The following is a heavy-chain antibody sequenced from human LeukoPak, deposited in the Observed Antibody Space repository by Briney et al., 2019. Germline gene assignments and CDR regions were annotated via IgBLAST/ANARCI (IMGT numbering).Heavy chain of an antibody. D-gene: IGHD2-2*02. J-gene: IGHJ4*02. CDR2: INPSGGST. CDR3: ARDGNLPTVPAAIIDIDY. Sequence: ASVKVSCKASGYTFTSYYMHWERQAPGQGLEWMGIINPSGGSTSYAQKFQGRVTMTRDTSTSTVYMELSSLRSEDTAVYYCARDGNLPTVPAAIIDIDYWGQGTLVTVSS. CDR1: GYTFTSYY. V-gene: IGHV1-46*01.